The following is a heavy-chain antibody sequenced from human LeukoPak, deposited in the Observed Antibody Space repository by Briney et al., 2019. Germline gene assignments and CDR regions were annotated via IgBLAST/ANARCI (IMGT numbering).Heavy chain of an antibody. CDR3: ARRVAVYWYLDL. Sequence: GGSLRLSCAASGFTVSSNYMSWVRQAPGKGLEWVSVIYSGGSTYYADSVKGRFTISRDNSKNTLYLQMNSLRAEDTAVYYCARRVAVYWYLDLWGRGTLVTVSS. V-gene: IGHV3-66*01. J-gene: IGHJ2*01. CDR2: IYSGGST. D-gene: IGHD6-19*01. CDR1: GFTVSSNY.